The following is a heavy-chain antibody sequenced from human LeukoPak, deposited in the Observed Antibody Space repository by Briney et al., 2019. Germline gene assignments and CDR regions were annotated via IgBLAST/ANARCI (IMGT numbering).Heavy chain of an antibody. CDR1: GVTFQDYG. CDR3: ARGDGGDF. V-gene: IGHV3-20*01. CDR2: INWKTGTT. D-gene: IGHD2-15*01. J-gene: IGHJ4*02. Sequence: WGSVRLSCAASGVTFQDYGLSWVRQAPGKGLEWVSGINWKTGTTGYADSAVGRFTISRDNANNSLYLQMNSLRVEDTALYHCARGDGGDFWGPGTLVTVSS.